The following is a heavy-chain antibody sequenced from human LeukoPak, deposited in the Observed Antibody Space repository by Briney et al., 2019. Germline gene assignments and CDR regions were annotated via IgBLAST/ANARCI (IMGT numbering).Heavy chain of an antibody. V-gene: IGHV1-18*01. CDR2: ISAYNGNT. CDR1: GYTFTSYG. D-gene: IGHD5-12*01. Sequence: ASVKVSCKASGYTFTSYGISWVRQAPGQGLEWMGWISAYNGNTNYAQKLQGRVTMTTDTSTSTAYMELRSLRSDDTAVYYCAREGPEEGYSGYDYGSSIWFDPWGQGTLVTVSS. CDR3: AREGPEEGYSGYDYGSSIWFDP. J-gene: IGHJ5*02.